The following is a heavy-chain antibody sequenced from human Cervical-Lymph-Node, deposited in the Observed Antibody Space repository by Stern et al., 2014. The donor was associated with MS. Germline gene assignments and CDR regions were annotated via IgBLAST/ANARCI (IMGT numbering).Heavy chain of an antibody. CDR2: IYHSGST. D-gene: IGHD4-17*01. CDR1: GASISSRNW. V-gene: IGHV4-4*02. Sequence: QVQLQESGPGLVKPSGPLSLTCDVSGASISSRNWWSWVRQPPGKGLERVGQIYHSGSTNYNPSLKSRVTISLDKSKNQFSLKLSSVTAADTALYYCAREGYGDYSYYFDYWGQGTLVTVSS. CDR3: AREGYGDYSYYFDY. J-gene: IGHJ4*02.